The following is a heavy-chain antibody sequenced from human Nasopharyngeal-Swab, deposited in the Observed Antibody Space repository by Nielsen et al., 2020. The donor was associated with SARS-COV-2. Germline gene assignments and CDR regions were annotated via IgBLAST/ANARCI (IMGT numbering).Heavy chain of an antibody. CDR3: ARNYGKYDY. CDR1: GGSISSYY. V-gene: IGHV4-59*01. J-gene: IGHJ4*02. D-gene: IGHD4-11*01. CDR2: IYYSGST. Sequence: SETLSLTCTVSGGSISSYYWSWIRQPPGKGLEWIGYIYYSGSTNYSPSLKSRVTISVDTSKNQFSLKLSSVTAADTAVYYCARNYGKYDYWGQGTLVTVSS.